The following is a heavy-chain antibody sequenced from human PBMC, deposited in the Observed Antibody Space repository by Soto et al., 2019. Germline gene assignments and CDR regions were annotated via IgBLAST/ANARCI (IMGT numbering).Heavy chain of an antibody. CDR2: INHSGST. CDR1: GGSFSGYY. CDR3: ARGASRGNYGETYYYYYYMDV. Sequence: SETLSLTCAVYGGSFSGYYWSWIRQPPGKGLEWIGEINHSGSTNYNPSLKSRVTISVDTSKNQFSLKLSSVTAADTAVYYCARGASRGNYGETYYYYYYMDVWGKGTTVTVSS. V-gene: IGHV4-34*01. D-gene: IGHD1-7*01. J-gene: IGHJ6*03.